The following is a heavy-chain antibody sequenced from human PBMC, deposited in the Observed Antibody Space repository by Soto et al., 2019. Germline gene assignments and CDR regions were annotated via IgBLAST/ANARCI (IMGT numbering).Heavy chain of an antibody. V-gene: IGHV1-3*01. CDR2: INAGSGNT. D-gene: IGHD6-13*01. Sequence: QVQLVQSGAEVKKPGASVKVSCTASGYTFTHYAIHWVRHAPGQRLEWMGFINAGSGNTKYSQTFQGRLTFTKDTSAGTAYMDLGSLRSDDTAIYYCARGLAADGAWGQGTLVTVSS. CDR1: GYTFTHYA. J-gene: IGHJ5*02. CDR3: ARGLAADGA.